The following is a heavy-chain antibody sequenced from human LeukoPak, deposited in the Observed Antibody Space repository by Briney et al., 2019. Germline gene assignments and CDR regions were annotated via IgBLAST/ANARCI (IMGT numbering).Heavy chain of an antibody. J-gene: IGHJ4*02. CDR1: GDSVSGVY. V-gene: IGHV4-59*02. CDR3: ARDGPPFDY. CDR2: IYYSGST. Sequence: SETLSLTCTVSGDSVSGVYWSWIRQPPGKGLEWIGYIYYSGSTNYNPSLKSRVTISVDTSKNQFSLKLSSVTAADTAVYYCARDGPPFDYWGQGTLVTVSS.